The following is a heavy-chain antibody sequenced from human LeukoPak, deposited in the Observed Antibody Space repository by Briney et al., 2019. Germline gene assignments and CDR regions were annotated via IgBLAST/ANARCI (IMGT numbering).Heavy chain of an antibody. CDR2: ISYDGSNK. D-gene: IGHD4-23*01. J-gene: IGHJ6*02. CDR1: GFTFSSYG. Sequence: GGSLRLSCAASGFTFSSYGMHWVRQAPGKGLEWVAVISYDGSNKYYADSVKSRFTISRDNSKNTLYLQMNSLRAEDTAVYYCARDSDYGGNSQYYYYGMDVWGQGTTVTVSS. CDR3: ARDSDYGGNSQYYYYGMDV. V-gene: IGHV3-30*03.